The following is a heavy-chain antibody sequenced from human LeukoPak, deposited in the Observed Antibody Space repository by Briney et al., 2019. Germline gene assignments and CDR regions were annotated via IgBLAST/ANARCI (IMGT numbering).Heavy chain of an antibody. CDR2: ISWKSGSI. CDR1: GLTFDDYA. V-gene: IGHV3-9*01. Sequence: QAGGSLRLSCAASGLTFDDYAMHWVRQAPGKGLEWVSGISWKSGSIGYADSVKGRFTISRDNAKNSLYLQMNSLRAEDTALYYCAKDLRYSSGSGVDYWGQGTLVTVSS. D-gene: IGHD6-19*01. J-gene: IGHJ4*02. CDR3: AKDLRYSSGSGVDY.